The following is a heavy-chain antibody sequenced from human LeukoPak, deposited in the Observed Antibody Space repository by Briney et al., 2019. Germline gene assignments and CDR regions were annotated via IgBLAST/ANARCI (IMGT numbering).Heavy chain of an antibody. V-gene: IGHV4-34*01. J-gene: IGHJ4*02. D-gene: IGHD5-18*01. Sequence: SETLSLTCAVYGRSFSGYYWSWIRQPPGKGLEWIGEINHSGSTNYNPSLKSRVTISVDTSKNQFSLKLSSVTAADTAVYYCARGGYSYGLWGQGTLVTVSS. CDR3: ARGGYSYGL. CDR1: GRSFSGYY. CDR2: INHSGST.